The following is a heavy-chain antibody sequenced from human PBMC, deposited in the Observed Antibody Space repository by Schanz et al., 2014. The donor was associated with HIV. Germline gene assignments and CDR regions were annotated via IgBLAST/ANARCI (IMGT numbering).Heavy chain of an antibody. CDR1: EYIFTDHY. CDR2: FNPYSGGR. J-gene: IGHJ6*02. D-gene: IGHD3-16*01. V-gene: IGHV1-2*02. Sequence: QVQLVQSGAEVEKPGASVKVSCKASEYIFTDHYIQWVRQAPGHGLEWMGWFNPYSGGRIYAQQFQGRVVMTRDTSISTAYMELSGLTSDDTAVYYCARGLKDYYYALDVWGQGTTVIVSS. CDR3: ARGLKDYYYALDV.